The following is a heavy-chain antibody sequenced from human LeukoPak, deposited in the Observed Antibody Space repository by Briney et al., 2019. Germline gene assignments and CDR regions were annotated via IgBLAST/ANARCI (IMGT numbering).Heavy chain of an antibody. D-gene: IGHD6-19*01. CDR1: GFTFSGYW. Sequence: GGSLRLSCAASGFTFSGYWMHWVRQAPGKGLVWVSHIDSDGSSTNYADSVKGRLTISRDNAKNTLYLQMGSLRAEDTAVYYCARALRLAVNLDYWGQGTLVTVSS. J-gene: IGHJ4*02. V-gene: IGHV3-74*01. CDR2: IDSDGSST. CDR3: ARALRLAVNLDY.